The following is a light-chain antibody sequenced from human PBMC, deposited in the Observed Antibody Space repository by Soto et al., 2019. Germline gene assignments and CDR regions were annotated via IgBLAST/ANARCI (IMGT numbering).Light chain of an antibody. CDR2: GNS. Sequence: QSVLTQPPSVSGAPGQRVTISCTGSSSNIGADYDVHWYRQLPGAAPKLLITGNSYRPSGVPDRVSGSKSGNTASLTISGLQAEDEADYYCSSYTTSSTLVFGTGTKLTVL. V-gene: IGLV1-40*01. CDR3: SSYTTSSTLV. J-gene: IGLJ1*01. CDR1: SSNIGADYD.